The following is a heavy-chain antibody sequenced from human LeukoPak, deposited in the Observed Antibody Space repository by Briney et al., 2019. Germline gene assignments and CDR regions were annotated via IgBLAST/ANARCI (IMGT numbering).Heavy chain of an antibody. J-gene: IGHJ5*02. Sequence: PGGSLRLSCAASGFTFSSYEMNWVRQAPGKGLEWVSYISSSGSTIYYADSVKGRFTISRDNAKNSLYLQMNSLRAEDTAVYYCARDRNYYDSSGYYLVKWFDPWGQGTLVTVSS. CDR2: ISSSGSTI. D-gene: IGHD3-22*01. CDR3: ARDRNYYDSSGYYLVKWFDP. V-gene: IGHV3-48*03. CDR1: GFTFSSYE.